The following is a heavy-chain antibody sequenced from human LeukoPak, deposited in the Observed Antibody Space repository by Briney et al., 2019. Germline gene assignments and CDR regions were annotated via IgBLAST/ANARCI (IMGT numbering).Heavy chain of an antibody. Sequence: SVKVSCKASGGTFSSYAISRVRQAPGQGLEWMGRIIPILGIANYAQKFQGRVTITADKSTSTAYMELSSLRSEDTAVYYCARDEAGYCSGGSCYYFDYWGQGTLVTVSS. CDR2: IIPILGIA. CDR3: ARDEAGYCSGGSCYYFDY. D-gene: IGHD2-15*01. CDR1: GGTFSSYA. J-gene: IGHJ4*02. V-gene: IGHV1-69*04.